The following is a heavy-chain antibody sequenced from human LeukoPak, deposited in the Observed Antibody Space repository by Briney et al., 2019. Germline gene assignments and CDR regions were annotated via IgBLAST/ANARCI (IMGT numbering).Heavy chain of an antibody. CDR3: ARSGWGDLRAPGALPNYYYMDV. CDR2: INHSGST. V-gene: IGHV4-34*01. Sequence: SETLSLTCAVYDGSLSGHYWSWIRQTPGKGLEWIGEINHSGSTNYNPSLKSRVTISVDTSKNQFSLKLSSVTAADTAVYYCARSGWGDLRAPGALPNYYYMDVWGKGTTVTISS. CDR1: DGSLSGHY. J-gene: IGHJ6*03. D-gene: IGHD1-26*01.